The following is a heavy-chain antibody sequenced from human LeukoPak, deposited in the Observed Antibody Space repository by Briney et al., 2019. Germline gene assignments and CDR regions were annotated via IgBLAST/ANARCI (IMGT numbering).Heavy chain of an antibody. V-gene: IGHV1-2*02. Sequence: GASVKVSCKASGYTFTSYYMHWVRQAPGQGLEWMGWINPNSGGTNYAQKFQGRVTMTRDTSINTGYMEVRRLTSDDTADYYCARSAEHCANGVCFTKYYMDVWGEGTTVTVSS. J-gene: IGHJ6*03. D-gene: IGHD2-8*01. CDR1: GYTFTSYY. CDR2: INPNSGGT. CDR3: ARSAEHCANGVCFTKYYMDV.